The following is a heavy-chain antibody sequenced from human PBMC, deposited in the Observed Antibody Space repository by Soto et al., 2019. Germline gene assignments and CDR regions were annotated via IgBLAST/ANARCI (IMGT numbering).Heavy chain of an antibody. D-gene: IGHD3-3*02. CDR3: ARDKARQQLGGNYYYIMDV. CDR2: IMPVFPTP. J-gene: IGHJ6*01. V-gene: IGHV1-69*12. CDR1: GGTFRTSA. Sequence: QVQLVQSGAEVKKPGSSVKVSCKTSGGTFRTSAISWVRQAPGQGLEWMGGIMPVFPTPDYAQKFQGRVTITADASTGTASMALSSLRSDDTAVYYCARDKARQQLGGNYYYIMDVWGQGTTVTVSS.